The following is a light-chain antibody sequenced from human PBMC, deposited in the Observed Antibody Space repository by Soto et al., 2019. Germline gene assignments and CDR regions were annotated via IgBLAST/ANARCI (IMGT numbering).Light chain of an antibody. V-gene: IGKV3-20*01. CDR3: QRYGSSLT. Sequence: EIVLTQSPGTLSLSPGERATLSCRASQSVSSSYLAWYQQKVGQAPRLLIYGASSRATGIPDRFSGSGSGTDFTLTISRLEAEDFAVYYCQRYGSSLTFGGGTKAEIK. CDR2: GAS. CDR1: QSVSSSY. J-gene: IGKJ4*01.